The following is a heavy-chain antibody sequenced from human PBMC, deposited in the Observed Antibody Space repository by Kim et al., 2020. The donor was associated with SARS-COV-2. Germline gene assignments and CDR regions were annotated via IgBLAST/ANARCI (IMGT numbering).Heavy chain of an antibody. CDR3: AADYYDGSDY. Sequence: NTNYAQKFQERVTITRDMSTSTAYMELSSLRSEDTAGYYCAADYYDGSDYWGQGTLVTVSS. D-gene: IGHD3-22*01. CDR2: NT. V-gene: IGHV1-58*01. J-gene: IGHJ4*02.